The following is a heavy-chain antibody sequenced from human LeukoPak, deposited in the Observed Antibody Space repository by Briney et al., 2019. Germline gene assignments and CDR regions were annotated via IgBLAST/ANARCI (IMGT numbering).Heavy chain of an antibody. V-gene: IGHV4-59*01. CDR3: ARAPMVRGVIWFDP. J-gene: IGHJ5*02. Sequence: SETLSLTCTVSGGSISSYYWSWIRQPPGKGLEWIGYIYYSGSTNYNPSLKSRVTISVDTSKNQFSLKLSSVTAADTAVYYCARAPMVRGVIWFDPWGQGTLVTVSS. D-gene: IGHD3-10*01. CDR1: GGSISSYY. CDR2: IYYSGST.